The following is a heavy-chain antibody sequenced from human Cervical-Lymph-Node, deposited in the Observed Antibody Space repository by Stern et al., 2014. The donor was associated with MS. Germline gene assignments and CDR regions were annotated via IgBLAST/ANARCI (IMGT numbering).Heavy chain of an antibody. Sequence: VQLEESGGGVVQPGRSLSLSCVASGFTFSTNAMHWVCQAPGKGQERLAFVSYDGTQRNSTDSVKARFTISRDNSKNTLYLHMNSLRDEDTAVYFCARGGRGVGLEYWGQGALVTVSS. CDR2: VSYDGTQR. J-gene: IGHJ4*02. CDR1: GFTFSTNA. V-gene: IGHV3-30-3*01. D-gene: IGHD3-10*01. CDR3: ARGGRGVGLEY.